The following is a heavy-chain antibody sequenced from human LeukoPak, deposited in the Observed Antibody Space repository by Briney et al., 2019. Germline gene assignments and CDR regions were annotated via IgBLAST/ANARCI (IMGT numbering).Heavy chain of an antibody. D-gene: IGHD5-12*01. J-gene: IGHJ4*02. CDR1: GGSISSYY. CDR3: ARLRGCSGYDPYYFDY. CDR2: IYYSGST. Sequence: SETLSLTCTVSGGSISSYYWSWIRQPPGKGLEWIGYIYYSGSTNYNPSLKSRVTISVDTSKNQFSLKLSSVTAADTAVYYCARLRGCSGYDPYYFDYWGQGTLVTVSS. V-gene: IGHV4-59*01.